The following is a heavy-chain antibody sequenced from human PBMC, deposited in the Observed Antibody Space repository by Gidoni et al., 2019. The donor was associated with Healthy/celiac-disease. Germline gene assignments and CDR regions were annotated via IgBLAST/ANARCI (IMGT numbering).Heavy chain of an antibody. Sequence: QVQLLDSGPGLVKPSETLSLTCTVSGGSISSYYWSWIRQPPGKGLEWIGYIYSSGSTNYNPSLKSRVTISVDTSKNQFSLKLSSVTAADTAVYYCARASGYDSRFDYWGQGTLVTVSS. V-gene: IGHV4-59*01. CDR1: GGSISSYY. J-gene: IGHJ4*02. CDR3: ARASGYDSRFDY. D-gene: IGHD5-12*01. CDR2: IYSSGST.